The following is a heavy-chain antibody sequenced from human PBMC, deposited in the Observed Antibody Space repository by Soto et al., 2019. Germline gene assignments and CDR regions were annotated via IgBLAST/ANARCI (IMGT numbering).Heavy chain of an antibody. V-gene: IGHV3-74*01. Sequence: VQLVESGGDSVQPGGSLRLSCAASGFTFSSDWMHWVRQPPGKGLVWVSRINADGSDTDYADSVKGRFIISRDNAKSTLYLHMNTMRAEDTAIYFCARDSTTGLDYWGQGTLVTVSS. CDR3: ARDSTTGLDY. D-gene: IGHD4-17*01. CDR1: GFTFSSDW. J-gene: IGHJ4*02. CDR2: INADGSDT.